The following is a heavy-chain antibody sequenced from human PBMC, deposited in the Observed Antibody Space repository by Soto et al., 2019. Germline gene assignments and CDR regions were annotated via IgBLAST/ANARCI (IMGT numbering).Heavy chain of an antibody. Sequence: SQTFSLTSALSGDSVSSNSAAWNWIRQSRSRGLEWLGRTYYRSKWYNDYAVSVKSRITINPDTSKNQFSLQLNSVTPEDTAVYYCARGSWXDIVVVPAADPRDAFDIWGQGTMVTVSS. CDR1: GDSVSSNSAA. J-gene: IGHJ3*02. CDR3: ARGSWXDIVVVPAADPRDAFDI. CDR2: TYYRSKWYN. D-gene: IGHD2-2*01. V-gene: IGHV6-1*01.